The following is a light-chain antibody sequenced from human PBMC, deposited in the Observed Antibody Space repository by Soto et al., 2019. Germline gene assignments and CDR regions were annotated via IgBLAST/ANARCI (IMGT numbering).Light chain of an antibody. J-gene: IGLJ2*01. Sequence: QSALTQPPSVSGAPGQRVTISCTGSRSNIGAGYDVHWYQQLPGTAPKVLIYANSNRPSGVPDRFSGSKSGTSASLATTGLQAEDEADYYCQSYDSSLSVVFGGGTKLTVL. CDR1: RSNIGAGYD. CDR2: ANS. CDR3: QSYDSSLSVV. V-gene: IGLV1-40*01.